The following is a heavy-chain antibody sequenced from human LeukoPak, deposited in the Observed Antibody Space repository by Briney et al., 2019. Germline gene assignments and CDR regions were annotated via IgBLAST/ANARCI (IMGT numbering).Heavy chain of an antibody. V-gene: IGHV4-34*01. CDR1: GSSFSGYS. CDR2: INHSGST. J-gene: IGHJ4*02. D-gene: IGHD1-26*01. Sequence: SETLSLTCAVYGSSFSGYSWSWIRQSPGKGLEWIEEINHSGSTNYNPSLKSRVTVSADTSKTQFSLELSSVTAADTAVYYCARGLKWDFVEARLWNYWGQGTLVTVSS. CDR3: ARGLKWDFVEARLWNY.